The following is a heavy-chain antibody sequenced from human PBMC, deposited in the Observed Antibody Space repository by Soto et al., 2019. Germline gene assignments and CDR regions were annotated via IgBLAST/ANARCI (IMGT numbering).Heavy chain of an antibody. J-gene: IGHJ4*02. CDR1: GYSCTTIW. CDR2: IYPDEFDS. CDR3: ARLHCSRPSCHAGSTYYFDY. Sequence: WQTLKISCTSSGYSCTTIWIAWMRQVPGNRVEWVWIIYPDEFDSRYSPPLQGQVTVSADKSLNSVYLQWSSLKASDTAIYYCARLHCSRPSCHAGSTYYFDYWGRGTLVTGSS. V-gene: IGHV5-51*01. D-gene: IGHD2-2*01.